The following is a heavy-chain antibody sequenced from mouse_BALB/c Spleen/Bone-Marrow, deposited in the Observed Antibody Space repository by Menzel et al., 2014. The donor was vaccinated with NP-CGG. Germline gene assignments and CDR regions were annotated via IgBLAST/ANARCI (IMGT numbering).Heavy chain of an antibody. Sequence: VQLQQSGAELVKPGASAKLSCKASGYTFTSYYMYWVKQRPGQGLEWIGEINPSNGGTNFNEKFKSKATLTVDKSSSTAYMQLSSLTSEDSAVYYCTREGDSPFAYWGHGTLVTVSA. CDR3: TREGDSPFAY. CDR1: GYTFTSYY. D-gene: IGHD2-13*01. J-gene: IGHJ3*01. V-gene: IGHV1S81*02. CDR2: INPSNGGT.